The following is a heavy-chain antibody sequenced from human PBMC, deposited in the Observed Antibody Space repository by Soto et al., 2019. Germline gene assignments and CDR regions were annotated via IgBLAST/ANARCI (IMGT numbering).Heavy chain of an antibody. V-gene: IGHV3-30*18. CDR1: GFIFSNYG. CDR3: AKDQGSSWYEIDY. CDR2: ISYDGNNV. J-gene: IGHJ4*02. D-gene: IGHD6-13*01. Sequence: GGSLRLSCEASGFIFSNYGMDWVRQAPGKGLEWVAVISYDGNNVYYADSVKGRFTISRDNSKNTLYLQMNTLRAEDTAVYYCAKDQGSSWYEIDYWGQGTLVTVS.